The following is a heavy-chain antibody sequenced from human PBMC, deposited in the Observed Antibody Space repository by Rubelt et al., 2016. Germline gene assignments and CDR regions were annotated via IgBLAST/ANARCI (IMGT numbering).Heavy chain of an antibody. Sequence: QVQLVQSGAEVKKPGSSVKVSCKASGGTFSSYAISWVRQAPGQGLEWMGWISAYNGNTNYAQKLQGRVTMTTDTSTSTAYMELRSLGSDDTAVYYCARADYYDSSGYHNWFDPWGQGTLVTVSS. J-gene: IGHJ5*02. V-gene: IGHV1-18*01. CDR3: ARADYYDSSGYHNWFDP. CDR2: ISAYNGNT. CDR1: GGTFSSYA. D-gene: IGHD3-22*01.